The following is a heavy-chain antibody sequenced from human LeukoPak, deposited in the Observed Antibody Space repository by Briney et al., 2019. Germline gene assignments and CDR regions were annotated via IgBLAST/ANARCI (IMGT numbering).Heavy chain of an antibody. Sequence: SETLSLTCTVSGGSISSGGYYWSWIRQHPGKGLEWIGYIYYSGSTYYNPSLKSRVTISVDTSKNQFSLKLSSVTAADTAVYYCARYRPGYYFDYWGQGTLVTVSS. V-gene: IGHV4-31*03. CDR3: ARYRPGYYFDY. D-gene: IGHD1-1*01. CDR1: GGSISSGGYY. J-gene: IGHJ4*02. CDR2: IYYSGST.